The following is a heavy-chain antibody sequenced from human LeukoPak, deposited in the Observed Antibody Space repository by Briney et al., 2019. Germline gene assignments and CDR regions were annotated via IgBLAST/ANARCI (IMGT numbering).Heavy chain of an antibody. J-gene: IGHJ4*02. V-gene: IGHV3-23*01. CDR3: AKDRPNYYDSSGHYYRRNGDY. Sequence: GGSLRLSCAASGFTFSSYAMSWVRQAPGKGLEWVSSITSSGGSTYYAGSVKGQLTISRDNSKNTVYLQMNSLRAEDTAVYYCAKDRPNYYDSSGHYYRRNGDYWGQGTLVTVSS. CDR2: ITSSGGST. D-gene: IGHD3-22*01. CDR1: GFTFSSYA.